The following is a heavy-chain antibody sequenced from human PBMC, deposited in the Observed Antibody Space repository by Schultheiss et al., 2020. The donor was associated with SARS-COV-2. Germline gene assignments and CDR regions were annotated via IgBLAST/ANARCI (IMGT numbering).Heavy chain of an antibody. V-gene: IGHV3-30*03. CDR3: ARDERGYSGYDLCGY. D-gene: IGHD5-12*01. CDR2: ISYDGSNK. Sequence: GGSLRLSCAASGFTFSSYGMHWVRQAPGKGLEWVALISYDGSNKYYADSVKGRFTISRDNSKNTLDLQMNSLRAEDTAVYYCARDERGYSGYDLCGYWGQGTLVTVSS. CDR1: GFTFSSYG. J-gene: IGHJ4*02.